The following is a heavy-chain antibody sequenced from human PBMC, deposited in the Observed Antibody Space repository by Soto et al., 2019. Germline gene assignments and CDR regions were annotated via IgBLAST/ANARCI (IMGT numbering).Heavy chain of an antibody. CDR1: GFTFSSYA. D-gene: IGHD3-9*01. Sequence: EVQLLESGGGLVQPGGSLRLSCATSGFTFSSYAMSWVRQAPGKGLEWVSPISGSGGSTYYADSVKGRFTISRDNYKNTLYLQMNSLRAEDTAVYYCARGYDILSHFDYWGQGTLVTVSS. J-gene: IGHJ4*02. CDR3: ARGYDILSHFDY. V-gene: IGHV3-23*01. CDR2: ISGSGGST.